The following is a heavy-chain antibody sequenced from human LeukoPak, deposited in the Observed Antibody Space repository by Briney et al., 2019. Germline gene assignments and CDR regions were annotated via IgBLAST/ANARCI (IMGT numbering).Heavy chain of an antibody. CDR2: IYYSGST. V-gene: IGHV4-59*01. CDR1: GGSIKNYY. CDR3: AREYSSTWYGS. D-gene: IGHD6-13*01. J-gene: IGHJ4*02. Sequence: SETLSLTCTVSGGSIKNYYWSWTRQPPGKGLEWIGYIYYSGSTNYNPSLKSRVTISVDTSKNQFSLKLSSVTAADTAVYYCAREYSSTWYGSWGQGTLVTVSS.